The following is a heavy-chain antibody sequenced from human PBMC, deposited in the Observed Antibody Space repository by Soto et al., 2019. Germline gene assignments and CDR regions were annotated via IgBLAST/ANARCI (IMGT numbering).Heavy chain of an antibody. CDR1: GYTLTELS. CDR3: ATVLRYFDWLLTITYFDY. D-gene: IGHD3-9*01. V-gene: IGHV1-24*01. Sequence: GASVKVSCKVSGYTLTELSMHWVRQAPGKGLEWMGGFDPEDGETIYAQKFQGRVTMTEDTSTDTAYMELSSLRSEDTAVYYCATVLRYFDWLLTITYFDYWGQGTLVTVSS. J-gene: IGHJ4*02. CDR2: FDPEDGET.